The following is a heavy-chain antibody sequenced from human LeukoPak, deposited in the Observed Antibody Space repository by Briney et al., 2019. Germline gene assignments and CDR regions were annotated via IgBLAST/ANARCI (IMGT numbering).Heavy chain of an antibody. CDR1: GYSFTSNW. Sequence: GESLKISCKGSGYSFTSNWIGWVRQMPGKGLEWMGIIYPGDSDTRYSPSFQGQVTISADKSISTAYLQRSSLKASDTAMYYCARLEYYYGSGSYPFDYWGQGTLVTVSS. CDR3: ARLEYYYGSGSYPFDY. D-gene: IGHD3-10*01. CDR2: IYPGDSDT. J-gene: IGHJ4*02. V-gene: IGHV5-51*01.